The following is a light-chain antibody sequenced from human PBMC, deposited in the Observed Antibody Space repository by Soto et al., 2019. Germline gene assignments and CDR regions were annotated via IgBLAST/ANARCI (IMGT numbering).Light chain of an antibody. CDR1: PSIGIW. J-gene: IGKJ1*01. V-gene: IGKV1-5*03. Sequence: IQMTQSPSTLSASVGDRVAITCRASPSIGIWLAWYQQKQGKAPRFLIYKASSLESGVPSRFSGSGYGTEFTLTISSLQPDDFATYDCQQYNDYSWTFGQGTKVEIK. CDR2: KAS. CDR3: QQYNDYSWT.